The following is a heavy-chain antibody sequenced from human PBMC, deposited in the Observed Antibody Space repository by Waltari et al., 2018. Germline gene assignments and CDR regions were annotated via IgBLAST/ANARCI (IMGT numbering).Heavy chain of an antibody. Sequence: EVQLVGSGGGLVKPGGSLRLSCAASGFTFSSYTMNWVRQAPGKGLEWCSSISIGGSYIYYADAVKGRFTISRDNAKNSLYLQMNSLRVEDTAVYYCAREWGVMVGTAGFYFDYWGQGALVTVSS. D-gene: IGHD2-15*01. J-gene: IGHJ4*02. CDR3: AREWGVMVGTAGFYFDY. V-gene: IGHV3-21*01. CDR2: ISIGGSYI. CDR1: GFTFSSYT.